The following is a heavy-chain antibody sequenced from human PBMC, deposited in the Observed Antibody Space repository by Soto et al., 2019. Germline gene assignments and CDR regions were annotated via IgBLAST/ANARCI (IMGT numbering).Heavy chain of an antibody. CDR3: ARQAYYYDSSGYYSPQNYYYYGMDV. D-gene: IGHD3-22*01. CDR2: IYYSGST. Sequence: PSETLSLTCTVSGGSISSSSYYWGWIRQPPGKGLERIGSIYYSGSTYYNPSLKSRVTISVDTSKNQFSLKLSSVTAADTAVYYCARQAYYYDSSGYYSPQNYYYYGMDVWGQGTTVTVSS. CDR1: GGSISSSSYY. J-gene: IGHJ6*02. V-gene: IGHV4-39*01.